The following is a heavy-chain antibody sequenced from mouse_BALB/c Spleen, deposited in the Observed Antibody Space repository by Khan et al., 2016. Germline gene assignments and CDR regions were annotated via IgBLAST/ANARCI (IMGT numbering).Heavy chain of an antibody. Sequence: EVELVESGGGLVQPGGSLKLSCAASGFTFSRFGMHWVRQAPEKGLEWVAYISSGSSTIYYADTLKGRFTLSRDTPKNALFLQMTSLRSEDTAMYYCARGDYWGQGTTLTVSS. CDR2: ISSGSSTI. V-gene: IGHV5-17*02. CDR1: GFTFSRFG. J-gene: IGHJ2*01. CDR3: ARGDY.